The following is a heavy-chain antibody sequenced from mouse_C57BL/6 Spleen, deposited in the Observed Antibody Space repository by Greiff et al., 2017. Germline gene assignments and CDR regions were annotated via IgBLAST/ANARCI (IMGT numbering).Heavy chain of an antibody. D-gene: IGHD1-1*01. J-gene: IGHJ1*03. CDR3: ARGNYGSSYDFDV. Sequence: QVQLQQPGAELVMPGASVKLSCKASGSTFTSYWMHWVKQRPGQGLEWIGEIDPSDSYTNYNQKFKGKSTLTVDKSSSTAYMQLSSLTSEDSAVYYCARGNYGSSYDFDVWGTGTTVTVSS. CDR2: IDPSDSYT. CDR1: GSTFTSYW. V-gene: IGHV1-69*01.